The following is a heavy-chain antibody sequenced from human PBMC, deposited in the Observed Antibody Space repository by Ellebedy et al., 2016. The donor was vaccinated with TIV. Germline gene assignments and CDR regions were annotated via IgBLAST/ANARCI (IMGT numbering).Heavy chain of an antibody. CDR3: VRDGAVGLDALDI. CDR1: GDSVSSNTAA. D-gene: IGHD1-26*01. J-gene: IGHJ3*02. V-gene: IGHV6-1*01. Sequence: MPSETLSLTCAISGDSVSSNTAAWNWIRQSPSRGLEWLGRTYYRSKWYNEYAPSVRSRITINPDTSNNKFSLQLISVTPEDTAIYYCVRDGAVGLDALDIWGQGTMVTVSS. CDR2: TYYRSKWYN.